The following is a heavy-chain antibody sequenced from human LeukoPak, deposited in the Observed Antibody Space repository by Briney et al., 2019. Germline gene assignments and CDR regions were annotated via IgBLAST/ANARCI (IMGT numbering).Heavy chain of an antibody. CDR2: IYYGGST. CDR1: GGSISSYY. V-gene: IGHV4-59*01. D-gene: IGHD6-13*01. J-gene: IGHJ3*02. Sequence: PSETLSLTCTVSGGSISSYYWSWIRQPPGKGLEWIGYIYYGGSTNYNPSLKSRVTISVDTSKNQFSLKLSSVTAADTAVYYCARVRAAAVSAFDIWGQGTMVTVSS. CDR3: ARVRAAAVSAFDI.